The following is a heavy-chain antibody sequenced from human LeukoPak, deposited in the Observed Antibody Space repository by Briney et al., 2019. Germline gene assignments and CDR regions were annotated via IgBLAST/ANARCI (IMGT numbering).Heavy chain of an antibody. CDR1: GGSISSGSYS. V-gene: IGHV4-30-2*01. CDR2: IYDRGPA. J-gene: IGHJ5*01. Sequence: PSQTLSLTCAVSGGSISSGSYSWNWIRQPPGKGLEWIGCIYDRGPAYYNPSLKSRFTISVDRPKNQFFLNVTSLTAADTAVYYCARSRQASGSFNSWGQGTLVVVSS. D-gene: IGHD3-10*01. CDR3: ARSRQASGSFNS.